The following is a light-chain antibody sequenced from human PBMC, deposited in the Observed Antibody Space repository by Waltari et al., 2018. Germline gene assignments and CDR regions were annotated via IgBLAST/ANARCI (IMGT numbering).Light chain of an antibody. CDR3: QQYYAAPWT. Sequence: DIVMTQSPDSLAVSLGERATINCKSSQSVLYSSNNKSYLSWFQQNPGQPPKLLFYWASTRESGVPDRFSGSGSGTDFTLTISSLQAEDVAVYYCQQYYAAPWTFGQGTMVEIK. V-gene: IGKV4-1*01. CDR2: WAS. J-gene: IGKJ1*01. CDR1: QSVLYSSNNKSY.